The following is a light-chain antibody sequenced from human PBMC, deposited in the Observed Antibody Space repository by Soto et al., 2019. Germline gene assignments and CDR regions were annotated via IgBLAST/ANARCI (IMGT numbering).Light chain of an antibody. Sequence: QSVLTQPRSVSGSPGQSVTISCAGTSSDIGAYDYVSWHQQHPGKAPKLMIYDVTKRPSGVPDRFSSSKSGNTASLTISGLQGEDEADYYCCSYTDTYTWVFGGGTKLTVL. V-gene: IGLV2-11*01. CDR3: CSYTDTYTWV. CDR2: DVT. CDR1: SSDIGAYDY. J-gene: IGLJ3*02.